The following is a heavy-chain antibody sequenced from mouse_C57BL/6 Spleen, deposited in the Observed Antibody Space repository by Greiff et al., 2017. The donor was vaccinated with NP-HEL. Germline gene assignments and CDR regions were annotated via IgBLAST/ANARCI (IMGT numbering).Heavy chain of an antibody. CDR1: GYTFTDYY. CDR3: ARSGLDFDY. Sequence: EVQLQQSGPELVKPGASVKISCKASGYTFTDYYMNWVKQSHGKSLEWIGDINPNNGGTSYNQKFKGKATLTVDKSSSTAYMELRSLTSEDSAVYYCARSGLDFDYWGQGTTLTVSS. CDR2: INPNNGGT. D-gene: IGHD3-1*01. V-gene: IGHV1-26*01. J-gene: IGHJ2*01.